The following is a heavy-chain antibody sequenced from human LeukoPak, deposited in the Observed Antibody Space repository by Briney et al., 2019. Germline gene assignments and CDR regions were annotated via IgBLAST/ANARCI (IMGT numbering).Heavy chain of an antibody. CDR1: GFTFSSYA. CDR2: ISGSGGNT. CDR3: ASSFGRSGWLRSAFDI. J-gene: IGHJ3*02. V-gene: IGHV3-23*01. D-gene: IGHD6-19*01. Sequence: QPGGSLRLSCAASGFTFSSYAMSWVRQAPGKGLEWASTISGSGGNTYYANSVKGRFTISRDNSKNTLYLQMNSLRAEDTAVYYCASSFGRSGWLRSAFDIWGQGTMVTVSS.